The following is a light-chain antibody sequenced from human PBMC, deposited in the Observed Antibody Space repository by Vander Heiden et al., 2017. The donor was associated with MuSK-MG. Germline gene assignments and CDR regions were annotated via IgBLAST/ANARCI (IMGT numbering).Light chain of an antibody. Sequence: QSALTQPRSVSGSPGQSVTISCTGTSSDVGGYDYVSWYQQHPGKAPKLMIYDVSKRPSGVPERFSGSKSGNTASMTISGLQAEEEAEYDCCSDAGTYTVGGVVFGGGTKLTAL. CDR3: CSDAGTYTVGGVV. J-gene: IGLJ2*01. CDR1: SSDVGGYDY. CDR2: DVS. V-gene: IGLV2-11*01.